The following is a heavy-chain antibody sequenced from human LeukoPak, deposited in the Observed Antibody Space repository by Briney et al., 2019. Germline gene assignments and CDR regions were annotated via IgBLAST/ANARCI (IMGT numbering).Heavy chain of an antibody. CDR3: VRNYYGSGSCYNNYFDY. CDR1: GFTFSSNS. Sequence: EGSLRLSCAASGFTFSSNSMNWVRQAPGKGLEWVSSISSSSSYIYYADSVKGRFTISRDNAKNSLYLQMNSLRAEDTAVYYCVRNYYGSGSCYNNYFDYWGQGTLVTVSS. V-gene: IGHV3-21*01. D-gene: IGHD3-10*01. J-gene: IGHJ4*02. CDR2: ISSSSSYI.